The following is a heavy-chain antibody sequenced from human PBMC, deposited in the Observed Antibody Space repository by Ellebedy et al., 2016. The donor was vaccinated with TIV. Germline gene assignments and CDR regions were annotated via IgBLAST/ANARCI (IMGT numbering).Heavy chain of an antibody. D-gene: IGHD4-17*01. V-gene: IGHV3-7*01. CDR1: RFTFSVYW. CDR3: ATDGSYGYYLYPQHAFTM. J-gene: IGHJ3*02. Sequence: GGSLRLSCTASRFTFSVYWMSWVRQAPGKGLEWVANINKDGRQKYYVDSVKGRFTISRDNVKNSLYLEVNSLRGDDTAVYYCATDGSYGYYLYPQHAFTMWGQGTMVAVSS. CDR2: INKDGRQK.